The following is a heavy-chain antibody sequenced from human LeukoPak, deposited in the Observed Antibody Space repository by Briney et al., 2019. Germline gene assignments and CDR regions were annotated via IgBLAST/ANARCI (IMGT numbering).Heavy chain of an antibody. CDR3: ARGAVEQWLVPPD. Sequence: SDSLSLTCTLSGDSISSSSYYCGWIRQPPGKGLEWIGSIYYSGSTYNNPSFKSRVPISVDTSKNQFSLKLSSVTAADTAVYYCARGAVEQWLVPPDWGQGTLLTVS. J-gene: IGHJ4*02. D-gene: IGHD6-19*01. CDR2: IYYSGST. V-gene: IGHV4-39*07. CDR1: GDSISSSSYY.